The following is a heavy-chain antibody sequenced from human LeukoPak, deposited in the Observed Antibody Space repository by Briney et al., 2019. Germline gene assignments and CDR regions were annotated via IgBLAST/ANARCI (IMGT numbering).Heavy chain of an antibody. CDR1: GCSISSGYY. V-gene: IGHV4-38-2*01. CDR2: IYHSEST. CDR3: ARARDPYYDSSNYYYYYYMDV. Sequence: PSETLSLTCAVSGCSISSGYYWGWIRQPPGKGLEWIGSIYHSESTYYNPSLKSRVTISVDTSKNQFSLKLSSVTAADTAVYYCARARDPYYDSSNYYYYYYMDVWGKGTTVTVSS. J-gene: IGHJ6*03. D-gene: IGHD3-22*01.